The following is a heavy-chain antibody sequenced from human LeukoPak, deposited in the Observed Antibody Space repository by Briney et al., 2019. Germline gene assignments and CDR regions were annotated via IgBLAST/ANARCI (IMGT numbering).Heavy chain of an antibody. D-gene: IGHD2-21*02. Sequence: GGSLRLSCSASGFTFSSYAMHWVRQAPGKGLEYVSAISSNGGSTYYADSVKGRFTISRDNSKNTLYFQMSSLRADDTAVYYCARENCGGDCVDFDYWGQGTLVTVSS. CDR1: GFTFSSYA. J-gene: IGHJ4*02. CDR2: ISSNGGST. CDR3: ARENCGGDCVDFDY. V-gene: IGHV3-64D*06.